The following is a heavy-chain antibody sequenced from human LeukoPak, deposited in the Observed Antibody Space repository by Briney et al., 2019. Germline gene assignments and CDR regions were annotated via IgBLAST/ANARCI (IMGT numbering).Heavy chain of an antibody. CDR2: IKEDGSEK. CDR1: GFTFSKYW. CDR3: ASGRQMGY. D-gene: IGHD5-24*01. J-gene: IGHJ4*02. Sequence: GGSLRLSCAASGFTFSKYWMSWVRQAPGKGQEWVANIKEDGSEKYYVDSVKGRFTISRDNARNSLYLQMNSLRAEDTAVYYCASGRQMGYWGQGTLVTVSS. V-gene: IGHV3-7*01.